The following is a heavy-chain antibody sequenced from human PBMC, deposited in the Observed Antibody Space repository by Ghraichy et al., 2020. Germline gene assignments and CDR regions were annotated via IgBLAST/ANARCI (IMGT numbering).Heavy chain of an antibody. CDR1: GGSISSGDYY. Sequence: SETLSLTCTVSGGSISSGDYYWSWIRQPPGKGLEWIGYIYYSGSTYYNPSLKSRVTISVDTSKNQFSLKLSSVTAADTAVYYCARGDGDYIRFDPWGQGTLVTVSS. CDR2: IYYSGST. J-gene: IGHJ5*02. D-gene: IGHD4-17*01. CDR3: ARGDGDYIRFDP. V-gene: IGHV4-30-4*01.